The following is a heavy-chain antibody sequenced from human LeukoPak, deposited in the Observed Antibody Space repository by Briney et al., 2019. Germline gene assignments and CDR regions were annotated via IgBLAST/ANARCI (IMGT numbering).Heavy chain of an antibody. V-gene: IGHV1-24*01. CDR1: GYTLTELS. J-gene: IGHJ6*02. Sequence: GASVKVSCTVSGYTLTELSMHWVRQAPGKGLEWMGGFDPEDGETIYAQKFQGRVTMTEDTSTDTAYMELSSLRSEDTAVYYCATLGSGSYGYYYYGMDVWGQGTTVTVSS. CDR3: ATLGSGSYGYYYYGMDV. D-gene: IGHD3-10*01. CDR2: FDPEDGET.